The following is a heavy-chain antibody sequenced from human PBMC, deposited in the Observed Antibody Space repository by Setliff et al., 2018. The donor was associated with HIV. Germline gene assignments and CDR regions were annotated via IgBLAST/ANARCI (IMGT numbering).Heavy chain of an antibody. V-gene: IGHV3-21*01. Sequence: GSLRLSCTASGFSFSDTFNGYGLTWVRQAPGKGLEWVATISSSYHLFYADSVKGRFTISRDNAKTSLYLQMNSLRVEDTALYYCATDGSGWSRDHWGQGTMVTVSS. CDR2: ISSSYHL. D-gene: IGHD6-19*01. CDR3: ATDGSGWSRDH. CDR1: GFSFSDTF. J-gene: IGHJ4*02.